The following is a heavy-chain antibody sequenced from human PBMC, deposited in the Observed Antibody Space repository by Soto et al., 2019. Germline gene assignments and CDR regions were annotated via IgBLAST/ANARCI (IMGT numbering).Heavy chain of an antibody. CDR1: GYTFTGYY. CDR3: ARVGAAAGSTGWSDC. D-gene: IGHD6-13*01. CDR2: INPNSGGT. V-gene: IGHV1-2*02. Sequence: ASVKVSCKASGYTFTGYYMHWVRQAPGQGLEWMGWINPNSGGTNYAQKFQGRVTMTRDTSISTAYMELSRLRSDDTAVYYCARVGAAAGSTGWSDCRGPGTRVTVST. J-gene: IGHJ5*01.